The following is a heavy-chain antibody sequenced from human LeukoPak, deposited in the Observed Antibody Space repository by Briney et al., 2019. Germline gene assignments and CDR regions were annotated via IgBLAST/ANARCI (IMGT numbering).Heavy chain of an antibody. CDR3: ARGARNGDYYDFWSGFDY. D-gene: IGHD3-3*01. CDR1: GFTFSSYA. J-gene: IGHJ4*02. V-gene: IGHV3-23*01. Sequence: GGSLRLSCAASGFTFSSYAMSWVRQAPGKGLEWVSAISGSGDSTYYADSVKGRFAISRDNSKNTLYLQMNSLRAEDTAVYYCARGARNGDYYDFWSGFDYWGQGTLVTVSS. CDR2: ISGSGDST.